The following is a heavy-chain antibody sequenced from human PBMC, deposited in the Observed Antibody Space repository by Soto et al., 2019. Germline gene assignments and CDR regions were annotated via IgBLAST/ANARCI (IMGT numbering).Heavy chain of an antibody. J-gene: IGHJ6*03. CDR1: GGAISSDGYY. CDR3: ARDRQYCSSTSCRDYYHYMDV. Sequence: SEPLSRTCTVAGGAISSDGYYWSWIRQSPGKGLEWIGYIYYSGSTRYNPSLKSRVIISVDTSKNQFSLKLSSVTSADTAVYYCARDRQYCSSTSCRDYYHYMDVWGKGTTVTVSS. CDR2: IYYSGST. V-gene: IGHV4-61*08. D-gene: IGHD2-2*01.